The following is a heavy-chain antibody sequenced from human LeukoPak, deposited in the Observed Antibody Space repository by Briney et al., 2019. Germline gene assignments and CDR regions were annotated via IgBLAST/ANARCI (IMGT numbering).Heavy chain of an antibody. CDR3: AKSIRSYCSGGSCPGY. CDR2: ISGSGGST. V-gene: IGHV3-23*01. Sequence: GGSLRLSCAASGFTFSSYAMSWVRQAPGKGLEWVSAISGSGGSTYYADSVKGRFTISRDNSKNTLYLQMNSLRAEDAAVYYCAKSIRSYCSGGSCPGYWGRGTLVTVSS. CDR1: GFTFSSYA. J-gene: IGHJ4*02. D-gene: IGHD2-15*01.